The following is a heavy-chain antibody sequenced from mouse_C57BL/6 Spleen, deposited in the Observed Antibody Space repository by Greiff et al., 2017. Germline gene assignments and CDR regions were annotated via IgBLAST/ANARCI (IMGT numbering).Heavy chain of an antibody. J-gene: IGHJ1*03. CDR3: ARCDGSSYESWYFDV. CDR2: IYPGSGST. V-gene: IGHV1-55*01. D-gene: IGHD1-1*01. Sequence: QVQLQQPGAELVKPGASVKMSCKASGYTFTSYWITWVKQRPGQGLEWIGDIYPGSGSTNYNEKFKSKATLTVDTSSSTAYMQLSSLTSEDSAVYYCARCDGSSYESWYFDVWGTGTTVTVSS. CDR1: GYTFTSYW.